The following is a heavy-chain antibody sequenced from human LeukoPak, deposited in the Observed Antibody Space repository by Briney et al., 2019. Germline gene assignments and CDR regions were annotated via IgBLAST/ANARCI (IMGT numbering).Heavy chain of an antibody. CDR1: GYSFTSYW. D-gene: IGHD2-15*01. Sequence: GESLKISCKGSGYSFTSYWIGWVRQMPGKGQEWMGIIYPGDSDTRYSPSFQGQVTISADKSISTAYLQWSSLKASDTAMYYCARQYCSGGSCYPNAFDIWGQGTMVTVSS. CDR2: IYPGDSDT. V-gene: IGHV5-51*01. J-gene: IGHJ3*02. CDR3: ARQYCSGGSCYPNAFDI.